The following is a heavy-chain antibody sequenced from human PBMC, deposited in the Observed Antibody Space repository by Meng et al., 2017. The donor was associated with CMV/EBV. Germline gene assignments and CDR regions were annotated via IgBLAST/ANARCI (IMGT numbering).Heavy chain of an antibody. J-gene: IGHJ4*02. CDR2: IYWDDDK. CDR1: GFSLSTSGVG. CDR3: ARIAAAGRFDY. V-gene: IGHV2-5*02. D-gene: IGHD6-13*01. Sequence: QITLKESGPTLVKPTQTLTLTCTFSGFSLSTSGVGVGWIRQPPGKALEWLALIYWDDDKRYSPSLKSRLTVTKDTSKNQVVLTMTNMDPVDTATYYCARIAAAGRFDYWGQGTLVTAPQ.